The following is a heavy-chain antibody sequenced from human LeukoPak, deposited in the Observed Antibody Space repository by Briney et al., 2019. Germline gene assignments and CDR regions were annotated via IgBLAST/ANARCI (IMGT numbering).Heavy chain of an antibody. CDR3: AREARGGVLGYFDI. Sequence: GGSLRLSCAASGFTFSLHCMDWVRQAPGRGLECVGRTRNKANRYTAEYAASVKGRFTISRDDSKKSLYLQMNSLKTEDTAVYYCAREARGGVLGYFDIWGRGTLVSVSS. V-gene: IGHV3-72*01. CDR2: TRNKANRYTA. J-gene: IGHJ2*01. CDR1: GFTFSLHC. D-gene: IGHD3-10*01.